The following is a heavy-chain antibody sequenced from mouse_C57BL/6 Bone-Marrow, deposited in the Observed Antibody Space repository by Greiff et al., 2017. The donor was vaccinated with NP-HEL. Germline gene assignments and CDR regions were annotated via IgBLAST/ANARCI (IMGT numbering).Heavy chain of an antibody. Sequence: QVQLQQPGAELVRPGSSVKLSCKASGYTFTSYWMDWVKQRPGQGLEWIGNIYPSDSETNYNQKFKDKATLTVDTSSSTAYMQLSRLTSEDSAVYSCAWMGNSYWGQGTTLTVSS. V-gene: IGHV1-61*01. CDR3: AWMGNSY. D-gene: IGHD2-1*01. CDR1: GYTFTSYW. CDR2: IYPSDSET. J-gene: IGHJ2*01.